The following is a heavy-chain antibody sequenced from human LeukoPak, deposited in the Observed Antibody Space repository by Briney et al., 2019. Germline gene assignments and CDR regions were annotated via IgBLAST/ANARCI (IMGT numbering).Heavy chain of an antibody. CDR3: AKCYYDSSDYYFGAFDI. CDR2: ISGSGVNT. D-gene: IGHD3-22*01. Sequence: GGSLRLSCAASGFTFSSYGMTWVRQAPGKGLEWVSAISGSGVNTYYADSVKGRFTISRDNSKNTLYLQMNSLRAEDTAVYYRAKCYYDSSDYYFGAFDIWGQGTMVTVSS. V-gene: IGHV3-23*01. J-gene: IGHJ3*02. CDR1: GFTFSSYG.